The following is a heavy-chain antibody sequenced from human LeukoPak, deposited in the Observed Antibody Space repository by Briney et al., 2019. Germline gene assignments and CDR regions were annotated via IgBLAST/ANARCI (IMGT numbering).Heavy chain of an antibody. CDR2: IHVSGGT. Sequence: SETLSLTCTVSGASISSYYWNWIRQSPGKGLEWIGYIHVSGGTSYGPSLKSRVTISIDTSKNQFSLKLSSVTAADTAVYYCASYTPRAGDFDYSGQGTLVTVSS. CDR1: GASISSYY. CDR3: ASYTPRAGDFDY. D-gene: IGHD6-13*01. V-gene: IGHV4-4*09. J-gene: IGHJ4*02.